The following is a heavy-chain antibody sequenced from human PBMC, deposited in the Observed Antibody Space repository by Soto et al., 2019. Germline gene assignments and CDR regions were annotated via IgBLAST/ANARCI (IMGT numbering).Heavy chain of an antibody. D-gene: IGHD2-15*01. J-gene: IGHJ6*02. Sequence: QVQLVESGGDVVQPGRSLRLSCAASGFTFSSYAMYWVRQAPGKGLEWVAVISYDGNNKYYADSVKGRFTISRDNSKNTLYLPMNSLRAEDTAVYYCARAGCDGGSCYTLVGLRYGMDVWGQGTTVTVSS. CDR2: ISYDGNNK. CDR3: ARAGCDGGSCYTLVGLRYGMDV. V-gene: IGHV3-30-3*01. CDR1: GFTFSSYA.